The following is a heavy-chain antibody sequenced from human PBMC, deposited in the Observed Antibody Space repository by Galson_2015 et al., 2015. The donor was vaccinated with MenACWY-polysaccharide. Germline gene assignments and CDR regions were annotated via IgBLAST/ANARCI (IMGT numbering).Heavy chain of an antibody. D-gene: IGHD6-13*01. CDR2: IRYDGRDK. Sequence: SLRLSCAASGFTFSSYGMHWVRQAPGKGLKWVAFIRYDGRDKYYADSVKGRFTLSRDNSKNTLYLQMDSLRAEDTAVYYCAKDRTAAARDGDDWDQGTLVTVSA. J-gene: IGHJ4*02. CDR1: GFTFSSYG. CDR3: AKDRTAAARDGDD. V-gene: IGHV3-30*02.